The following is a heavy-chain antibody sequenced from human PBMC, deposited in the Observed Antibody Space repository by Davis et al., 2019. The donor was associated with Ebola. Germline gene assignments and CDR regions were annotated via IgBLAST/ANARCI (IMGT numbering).Heavy chain of an antibody. V-gene: IGHV1-18*01. Sequence: ASVKVSCKASGYTFKNSAISWVRQAPGQGLEWMGWISAYNGNTAYAQILQGRVTMTTDTSTGTAYMELRSLRSDDTAVYYCARTPGQKYLQSFDYWAQGTLVTVSS. D-gene: IGHD4-11*01. CDR1: GYTFKNSA. CDR2: ISAYNGNT. J-gene: IGHJ4*02. CDR3: ARTPGQKYLQSFDY.